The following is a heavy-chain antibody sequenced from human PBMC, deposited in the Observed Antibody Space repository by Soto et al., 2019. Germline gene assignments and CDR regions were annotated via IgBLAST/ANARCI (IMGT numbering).Heavy chain of an antibody. CDR2: ISPYNDYT. D-gene: IGHD3-16*01. J-gene: IGHJ6*02. CDR3: GRGGYYDTTWGKLSHYGLDV. CDR1: GYTFIRYG. V-gene: IGHV1-18*01. Sequence: QVQLVQSAAEVKKPGASVKVSCKASGYTFIRYGITWVRQAPGQGLEWMGWISPYNDYTIYAQKVQGRVTMTTDTSTRTVYMELRSLKSDDTAGYYGGRGGYYDTTWGKLSHYGLDVWGQGTWVPVSS.